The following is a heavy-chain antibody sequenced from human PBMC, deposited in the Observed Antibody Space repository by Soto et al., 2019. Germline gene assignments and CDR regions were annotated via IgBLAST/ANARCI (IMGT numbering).Heavy chain of an antibody. V-gene: IGHV2-5*01. Sequence: QITLKESGPTLVRPTQTLTLTCTFSGFSLSTSGLGVGWIRQPPGKALEWLALIYWNDDKRYSPSLKASLTITKDTSRDRVVLTSTNMDPVDTATYYCAHRPSGWDLFDYWGKGTLVTVSS. CDR3: AHRPSGWDLFDY. CDR2: IYWNDDK. J-gene: IGHJ4*01. CDR1: GFSLSTSGLG. D-gene: IGHD6-19*01.